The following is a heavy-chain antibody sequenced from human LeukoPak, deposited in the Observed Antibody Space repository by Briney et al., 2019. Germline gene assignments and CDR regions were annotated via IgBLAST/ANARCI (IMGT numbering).Heavy chain of an antibody. CDR2: ISSSSSYI. CDR3: ARSSPHCSSTSCYNDALDI. D-gene: IGHD2-2*02. V-gene: IGHV3-21*01. Sequence: PGGSLRLSCAASGFTFSSYSMNWVRQAPGKGLEWVSSISSSSSYIYYADSVKGRFTISRDNAKNSLYLQMNSLRAEDTAVYYCARSSPHCSSTSCYNDALDIWGQGTMVTVSS. J-gene: IGHJ3*02. CDR1: GFTFSSYS.